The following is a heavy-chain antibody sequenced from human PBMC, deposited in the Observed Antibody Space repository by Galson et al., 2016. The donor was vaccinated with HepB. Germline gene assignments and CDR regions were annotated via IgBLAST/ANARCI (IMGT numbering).Heavy chain of an antibody. Sequence: SLRLSCAASGFTFNIYAMSWVRQAPGKGLEWVAATAGSGAPTNYADSVKGRFTISRDNSKNTLYLQMNSLRAEDTAVYYCAKGLYGDYSYFDDWGQGTLVTVSS. J-gene: IGHJ4*02. CDR3: AKGLYGDYSYFDD. D-gene: IGHD4-17*01. V-gene: IGHV3-23*01. CDR2: TAGSGAPT. CDR1: GFTFNIYA.